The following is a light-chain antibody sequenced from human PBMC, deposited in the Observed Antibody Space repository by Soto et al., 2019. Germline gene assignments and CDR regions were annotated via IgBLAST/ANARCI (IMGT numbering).Light chain of an antibody. CDR3: QQYGSSPGT. J-gene: IGKJ1*01. CDR2: GAS. CDR1: QSVSSK. V-gene: IGKV3-20*01. Sequence: EIVMTQSPATLSVSPGEGATLSCRASQSVSSKLAWYQQKPGQAPRLLIYGASSRATGIPDRFSGSGSGTDFTLTVSRLEPEDFAVYYCQQYGSSPGTFGQGTKVDNK.